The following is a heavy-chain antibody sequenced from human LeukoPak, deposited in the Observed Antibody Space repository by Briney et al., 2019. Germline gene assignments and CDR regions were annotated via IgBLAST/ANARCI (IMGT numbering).Heavy chain of an antibody. Sequence: GGSLRLSCAASGFTFSSHWMSWVRQAPGKGLEWVANIKQDGSEKYYVDSVKGRFTISRDNAKNSLYLQMNSLRAEDTAVYYCARGCASCYISGYYYYYYGMDVWGQGTTVTVSS. D-gene: IGHD2-2*01. CDR3: ARGCASCYISGYYYYYYGMDV. V-gene: IGHV3-7*01. CDR1: GFTFSSHW. J-gene: IGHJ6*02. CDR2: IKQDGSEK.